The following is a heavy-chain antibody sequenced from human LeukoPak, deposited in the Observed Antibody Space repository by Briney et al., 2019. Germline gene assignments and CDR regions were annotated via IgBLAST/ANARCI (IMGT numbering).Heavy chain of an antibody. D-gene: IGHD2-15*01. V-gene: IGHV1-69*01. Sequence: SVTVSCTASGGTFSSYAISWVRQAPGQGLEWMGGIIPFFGTANYSQKFQGRVTITADESTSTAYMELSSLRSEDTAVYYCARGGAGYCSGGSCSWYYGMDVWGKGTTVTVSS. J-gene: IGHJ6*04. CDR3: ARGGAGYCSGGSCSWYYGMDV. CDR2: IIPFFGTA. CDR1: GGTFSSYA.